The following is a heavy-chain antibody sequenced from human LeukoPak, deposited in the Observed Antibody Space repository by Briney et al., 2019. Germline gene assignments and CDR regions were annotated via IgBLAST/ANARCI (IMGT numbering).Heavy chain of an antibody. D-gene: IGHD6-6*01. CDR2: IIPIFGTA. CDR1: GGTFSSYA. CDR3: ARDGIAARTDPFDY. V-gene: IGHV1-69*05. Sequence: GASVKVSCKASGGTFSSYAISWVRQAPGQGLEWMGRIIPIFGTANYAQKFQGGVTITTDESTSTAYMELSSLRSEDTAVYYCARDGIAARTDPFDYWGQGTLVTVSS. J-gene: IGHJ4*02.